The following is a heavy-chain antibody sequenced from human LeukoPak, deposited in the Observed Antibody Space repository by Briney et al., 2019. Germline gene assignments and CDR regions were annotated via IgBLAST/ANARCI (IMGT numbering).Heavy chain of an antibody. Sequence: GGSLRLSCAASGFTFSSYWMSWVRQAPGKGLEWVANIKQDGSEKHYVDSVKGRFTISRDNAKNSLYLQMNSLRAEDTAVYYCARYYRDASHAFDIWGQGTMVTVSS. J-gene: IGHJ3*02. D-gene: IGHD3-10*01. CDR3: ARYYRDASHAFDI. V-gene: IGHV3-7*01. CDR1: GFTFSSYW. CDR2: IKQDGSEK.